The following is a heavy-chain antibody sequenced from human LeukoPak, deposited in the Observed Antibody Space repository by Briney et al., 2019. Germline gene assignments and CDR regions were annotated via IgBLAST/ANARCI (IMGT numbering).Heavy chain of an antibody. CDR1: GFTFSSYG. Sequence: PGGSLRLSCAASGFTFSSYGMTWVRQAPGKGLEWVSAISGSGGSTYYADSVKGRFTISRDNAKNSLSLQMNSLRADDAAVYYCARASSKQLAGYLPDGFDIWGQGTMVTVSS. V-gene: IGHV3-23*01. CDR3: ARASSKQLAGYLPDGFDI. J-gene: IGHJ3*02. D-gene: IGHD3-9*01. CDR2: ISGSGGST.